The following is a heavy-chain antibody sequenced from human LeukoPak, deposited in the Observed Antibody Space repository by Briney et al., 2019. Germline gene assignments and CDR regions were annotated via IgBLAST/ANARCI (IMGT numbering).Heavy chain of an antibody. Sequence: PSETLSLTCAVYGGSFSGYYWSWIRQPPGKGLEWIGYIYYSGSTNYNPSLKSRVTISVDTSKNQFSLKLSSVTAADTAVYYCARGTYNWNVGDAFDIWGQGTMVTVSS. CDR3: ARGTYNWNVGDAFDI. D-gene: IGHD1-20*01. J-gene: IGHJ3*02. CDR1: GGSFSGYY. V-gene: IGHV4-59*01. CDR2: IYYSGST.